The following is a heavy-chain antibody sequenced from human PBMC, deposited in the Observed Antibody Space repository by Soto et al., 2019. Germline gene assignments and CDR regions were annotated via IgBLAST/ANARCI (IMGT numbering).Heavy chain of an antibody. CDR3: ARDSPGASEYYYCGRDV. V-gene: IGHV5-10-1*01. D-gene: IGHD2-15*01. CDR1: GYSFTSCW. Sequence: GESLKISCKGSGYSFTSCWISWVRQMPGKGLEWMGRIDPSDSYTNYSPSFQGHVTISADKSISTAYLQWSSLKASDTAMYDCARDSPGASEYYYCGRDVWGQGTTVTVSS. J-gene: IGHJ6*02. CDR2: IDPSDSYT.